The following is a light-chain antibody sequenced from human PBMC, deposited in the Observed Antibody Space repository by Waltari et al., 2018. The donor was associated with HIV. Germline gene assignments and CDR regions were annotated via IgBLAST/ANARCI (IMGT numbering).Light chain of an antibody. Sequence: QSALTQPPSVSGSLGQSVTISCTGTSSDIGAYNRVSWYQQSPGTAPNLSIYEVTHGLSGVPGRFSGCKSGSTASLTISDLQADDEADYHCASYTTSSTWGCGGGTKLPGL. CDR2: EVT. CDR1: SSDIGAYNR. CDR3: ASYTTSSTWG. V-gene: IGLV2-18*02. J-gene: IGLJ3*02.